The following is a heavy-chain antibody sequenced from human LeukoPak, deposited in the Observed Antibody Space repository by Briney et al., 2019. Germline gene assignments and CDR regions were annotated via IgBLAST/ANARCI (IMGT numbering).Heavy chain of an antibody. CDR1: GFAFSTYS. V-gene: IGHV3-30*04. Sequence: SGGSLRLSCAASGFAFSTYSVHWVRQAPGKGLEWVAVISFDGSNKYYADSVKGRFTISRDNSQNTLYLQMNGLRADDTAVYYCARSGGSTGWYDYWGQGTLVTVSS. D-gene: IGHD6-19*01. CDR3: ARSGGSTGWYDY. CDR2: ISFDGSNK. J-gene: IGHJ4*02.